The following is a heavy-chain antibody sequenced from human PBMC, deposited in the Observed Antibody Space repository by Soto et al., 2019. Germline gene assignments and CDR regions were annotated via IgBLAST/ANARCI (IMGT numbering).Heavy chain of an antibody. CDR1: GFTFSSYW. CDR2: INSDGSST. Sequence: EVQLVESGGGLVQPGGSLRLSCAASGFTFSSYWMHWVRQAPGKGLVWVSRINSDGSSTSYADSVKGRFTISRDNAKNTLYLQMNSRRAEDTAVYYCARGPPVWGSYRPTEYFDLWGRGTLVTVSS. CDR3: ARGPPVWGSYRPTEYFDL. D-gene: IGHD3-16*02. J-gene: IGHJ2*01. V-gene: IGHV3-74*01.